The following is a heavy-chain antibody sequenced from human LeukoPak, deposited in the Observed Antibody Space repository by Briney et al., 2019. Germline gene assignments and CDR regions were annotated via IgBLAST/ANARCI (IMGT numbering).Heavy chain of an antibody. CDR3: SRLPDYYGSGAQDGEDF. CDR1: GFTFSGSA. V-gene: IGHV3-73*01. J-gene: IGHJ4*02. Sequence: GGSLRLSCAASGFTFSGSAIHWVRQASGKGLEWLGRIRSKVKSYATAYAASVEGRFTISRDDSKNTAYLQMNSLKTEDTAVYHCSRLPDYYGSGAQDGEDFWGQGTLVTVSS. D-gene: IGHD3-22*01. CDR2: IRSKVKSYAT.